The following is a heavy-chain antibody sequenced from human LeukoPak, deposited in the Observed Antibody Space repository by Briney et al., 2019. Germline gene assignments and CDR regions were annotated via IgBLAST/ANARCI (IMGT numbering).Heavy chain of an antibody. CDR1: GFTFSNSG. D-gene: IGHD3-10*01. V-gene: IGHV3-33*01. CDR2: IRYDGTNA. J-gene: IGHJ4*02. CDR3: ASPGGSGSYQLDY. Sequence: GGSLRLSCAASGFTFSNSGMHWVRQAPGKGLEWVAVIRYDGTNAYYADSVRGRFTISRDNSNNTLYLQMNSLRAEGTAVYYCASPGGSGSYQLDYWGQGTLVTVSS.